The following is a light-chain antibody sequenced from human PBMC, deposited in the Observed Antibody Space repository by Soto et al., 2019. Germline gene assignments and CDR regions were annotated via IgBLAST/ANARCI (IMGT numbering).Light chain of an antibody. CDR2: GVT. CDR1: SSHGGTYYY. V-gene: IGLV2-8*01. CDR3: SSSAGRSMYV. Sequence: QSVLTQPPSASGSPGQSVTFSCTATSSHGGTYYYVSCYQQYPGKAPKLVIYGVTRRSSGVADRFSGSTSGNTAALPLSGLQAEDEAYYYRSSSAGRSMYVFGTGTKVTLL. J-gene: IGLJ1*01.